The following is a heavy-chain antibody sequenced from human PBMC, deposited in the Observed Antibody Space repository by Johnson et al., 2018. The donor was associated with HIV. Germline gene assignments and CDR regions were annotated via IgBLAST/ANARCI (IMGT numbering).Heavy chain of an antibody. J-gene: IGHJ3*02. CDR2: INWNGGST. CDR3: ARDGRYCSGGSCYSGAFDI. V-gene: IGHV3-20*04. CDR1: GFTFDDYG. D-gene: IGHD2-15*01. Sequence: VQVVESGGGVVRPGGSLRLSCAASGFTFDDYGMSWVRQAPGKGLEWVSGINWNGGSTGYADSVKGRFTISRDKAKNSLYLKMNSLRAEATALYYCARDGRYCSGGSCYSGAFDIWGQGTMVTVSS.